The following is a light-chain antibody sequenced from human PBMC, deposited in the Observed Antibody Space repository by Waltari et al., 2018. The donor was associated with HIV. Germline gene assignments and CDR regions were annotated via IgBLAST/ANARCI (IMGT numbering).Light chain of an antibody. J-gene: IGKJ2*01. Sequence: EIALTQSPSTLSLSPAASATLSCRASQSVTSSLVWFQQKPGQPPRLLIYDASFRATVIPARFSGSGSGTDFTLTIRSLEAEDSAVYYCHQRSNWPGTFGQGTNLEI. CDR1: QSVTSS. V-gene: IGKV3-11*01. CDR2: DAS. CDR3: HQRSNWPGT.